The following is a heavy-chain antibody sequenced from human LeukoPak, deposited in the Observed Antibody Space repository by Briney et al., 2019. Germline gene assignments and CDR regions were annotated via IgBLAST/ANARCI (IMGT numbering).Heavy chain of an antibody. CDR3: AIHTAMGAHDY. CDR1: GGSISSGSYY. V-gene: IGHV4-61*02. CDR2: IYTSGST. J-gene: IGHJ4*02. Sequence: KPSETLSLTCTVSGGSISSGSYYWSWIRQPAGKGLEWIGRIYTSGSTNYNPSLKSRVTISVDTSKNQFSLKLSSVTAADTAVYYCAIHTAMGAHDYWGQGTLVTVSS. D-gene: IGHD5-18*01.